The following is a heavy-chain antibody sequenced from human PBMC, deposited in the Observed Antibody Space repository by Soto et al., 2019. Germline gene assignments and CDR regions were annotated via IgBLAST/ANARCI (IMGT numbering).Heavy chain of an antibody. CDR1: GYTFTSYG. D-gene: IGHD3-9*01. CDR2: ISTYNGNT. CDR3: AGGGRYDILTGSLYGMDV. V-gene: IGHV1-18*01. J-gene: IGHJ6*02. Sequence: QVQLVQSGAEVKKPGASVKVSCKASGYTFTSYGISWVRQAPGQGLEWMGWISTYNGNTNYAQKLQGRVTMTTDTSTSTAYMELRSLRSDDTAVYYCAGGGRYDILTGSLYGMDVWGQGTTVTVSS.